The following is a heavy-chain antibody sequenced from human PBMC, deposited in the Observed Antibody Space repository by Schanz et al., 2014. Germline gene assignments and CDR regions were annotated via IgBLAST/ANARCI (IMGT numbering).Heavy chain of an antibody. Sequence: EVQLVESGGGLVQPGGSLRLSCTASGFTFSSYSMNWVRQAPGKGLEWVSSINTGGDSTYYADSVKGRFTISRDNSKNSLYLQMNSLRAEDTAVYYCARIGGSSFDSWGQGTLVTVSS. CDR1: GFTFSSYS. CDR2: INTGGDST. D-gene: IGHD6-13*01. CDR3: ARIGGSSFDS. V-gene: IGHV3-21*04. J-gene: IGHJ4*02.